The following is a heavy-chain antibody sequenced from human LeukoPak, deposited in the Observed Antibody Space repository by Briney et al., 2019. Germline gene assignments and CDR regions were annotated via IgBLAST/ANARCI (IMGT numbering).Heavy chain of an antibody. J-gene: IGHJ3*02. V-gene: IGHV4-59*01. Sequence: SETLSLTCTVSGGSISSYYWSWVRQPPGKGLEWIGNIYYSGSTNYNPSLKSRVTISVDTSKNKFSLKLSSVTAADTAVYYCARGEQWLVYAFDIWGQGTMVTVSS. CDR2: IYYSGST. D-gene: IGHD6-19*01. CDR1: GGSISSYY. CDR3: ARGEQWLVYAFDI.